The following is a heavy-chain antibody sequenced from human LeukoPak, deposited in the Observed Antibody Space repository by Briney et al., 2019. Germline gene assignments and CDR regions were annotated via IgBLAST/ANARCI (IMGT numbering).Heavy chain of an antibody. Sequence: SETLSLTCTVSGGSIRSYYWSWIRQAPGKGLEWIGFISYSGYTSYSPSLKSRAAISVDTSKSQFSLRLSSLTAADTAIYYCARGRNDNGGMFFDSWAQGTLDTVSS. CDR2: ISYSGYT. CDR1: GGSIRSYY. J-gene: IGHJ4*02. CDR3: ARGRNDNGGMFFDS. V-gene: IGHV4-59*01. D-gene: IGHD4-23*01.